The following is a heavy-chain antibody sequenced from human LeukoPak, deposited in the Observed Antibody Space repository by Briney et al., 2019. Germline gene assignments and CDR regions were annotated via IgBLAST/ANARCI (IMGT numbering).Heavy chain of an antibody. V-gene: IGHV3-15*01. Sequence: GGSLRLSCAASGFTFSNAWMSWVRQAPGKGLGWVGRVTSKTDGGTTDYAAPVKGRFTISRDDSKNTLYLQMNSLRTEDTAVYYCTTDKLWFSYWGQGTLVTVSS. J-gene: IGHJ4*02. CDR2: VTSKTDGGTT. D-gene: IGHD5-18*01. CDR1: GFTFSNAW. CDR3: TTDKLWFSY.